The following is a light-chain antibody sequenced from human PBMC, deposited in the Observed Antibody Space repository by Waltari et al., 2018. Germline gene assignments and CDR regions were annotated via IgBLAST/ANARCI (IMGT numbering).Light chain of an antibody. CDR2: QDS. Sequence: SYELTQPPSVSVSPGQTASITCSGDKLGDKYACWYQQTPGQSPGLVIYQDSNWPSGIPELFTVSNSGSAATLTISGTQARDEADYSCQAWETNAVVFGGGTKLTVL. CDR1: KLGDKY. J-gene: IGLJ2*01. V-gene: IGLV3-1*01. CDR3: QAWETNAVV.